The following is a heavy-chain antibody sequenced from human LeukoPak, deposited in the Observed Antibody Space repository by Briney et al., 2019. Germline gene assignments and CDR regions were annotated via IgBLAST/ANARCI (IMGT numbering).Heavy chain of an antibody. V-gene: IGHV4-34*01. CDR1: GGSFSGYS. CDR3: ARLWDPAGGFFDY. D-gene: IGHD3-10*01. Sequence: SETLSLTCAVYGGSFSGYSWSWIRQPPGKGLEWIGEINHSGSTNYNPSLNSRVTISVDTSKNQFSLKLSSVTAADTAVYYCARLWDPAGGFFDYWGQGTLVTVSS. CDR2: INHSGST. J-gene: IGHJ4*02.